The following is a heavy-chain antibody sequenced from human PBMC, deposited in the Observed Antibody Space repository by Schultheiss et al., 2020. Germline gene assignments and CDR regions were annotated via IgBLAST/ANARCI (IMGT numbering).Heavy chain of an antibody. V-gene: IGHV3-74*01. Sequence: RQAPGKGLEWVSRINSDGSSTSDADSVKGRFTISRDNSKNTLYLQMNSLRAEDTAVYYCAKEAQLRCHAHFDYWGQGTLVTVSS. D-gene: IGHD4-17*01. CDR2: INSDGSST. CDR3: AKEAQLRCHAHFDY. J-gene: IGHJ4*02.